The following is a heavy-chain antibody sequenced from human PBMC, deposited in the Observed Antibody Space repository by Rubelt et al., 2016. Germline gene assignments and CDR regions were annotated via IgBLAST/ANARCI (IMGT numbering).Heavy chain of an antibody. J-gene: IGHJ6*02. Sequence: QVQLVQSGAEVKKPGASVKVSCKASGYTFTGYYMHWVRQAPGQGLEWMGRINPNSGGTNYAQKVQGRVTMTRDTSISTAYMELSRLRYDDTAVYYCAREGDYYYGMDVWGQGTTVTVSS. D-gene: IGHD3-16*01. CDR1: GYTFTGYY. V-gene: IGHV1-2*06. CDR3: AREGDYYYGMDV. CDR2: INPNSGGT.